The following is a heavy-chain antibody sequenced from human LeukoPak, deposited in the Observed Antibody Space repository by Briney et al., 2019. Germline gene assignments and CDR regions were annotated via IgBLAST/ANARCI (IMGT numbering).Heavy chain of an antibody. D-gene: IGHD1-1*01. CDR2: ISGSGGST. J-gene: IGHJ3*02. CDR3: AKDPSRNVLDDAFDI. CDR1: GYTFSSYA. Sequence: GGSLRLSCAASGYTFSSYAMSWVRQAPGKGLEWVSAISGSGGSTYYADSVKGRFTISRDNSKNTLYLQMNSLRAEETAVYYCAKDPSRNVLDDAFDIWGQGTMVTVSS. V-gene: IGHV3-23*01.